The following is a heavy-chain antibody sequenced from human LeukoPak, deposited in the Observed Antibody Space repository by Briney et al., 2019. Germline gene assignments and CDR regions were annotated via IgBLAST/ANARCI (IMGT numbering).Heavy chain of an antibody. J-gene: IGHJ4*02. CDR2: INSDGSST. D-gene: IGHD6-13*01. Sequence: PGGSLRLSCAASGFTFSSYWVHWVRQAPGKGLVWVSRINSDGSSTSYADSVKGRFTISRDNAKNTLYLQMNSLRAEDTAVYYCARERYSSSWYFDYWGQGTLVTVSS. CDR1: GFTFSSYW. V-gene: IGHV3-74*01. CDR3: ARERYSSSWYFDY.